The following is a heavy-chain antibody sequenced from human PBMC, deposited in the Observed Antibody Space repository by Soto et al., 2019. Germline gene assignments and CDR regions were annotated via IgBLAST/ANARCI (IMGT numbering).Heavy chain of an antibody. D-gene: IGHD3-16*01. CDR3: ARFTVFPGNAFDI. CDR1: GGSISSYY. CDR2: IYYSGST. J-gene: IGHJ3*02. Sequence: SETLSLTCTVSGGSISSYYWSWIRQPPGKGLEWIGYIYYSGSTNYNPSLKSRVTISVDTSKNQFSLKLSSVTAADTAVYYCARFTVFPGNAFDIWGQGTMVTVSS. V-gene: IGHV4-59*01.